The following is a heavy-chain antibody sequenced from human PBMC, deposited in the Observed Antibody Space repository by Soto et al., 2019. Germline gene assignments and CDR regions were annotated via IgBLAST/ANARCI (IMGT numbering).Heavy chain of an antibody. CDR2: ISWNSGSI. V-gene: IGHV3-9*01. Sequence: DVQLVESGGGLVQPGRSLRLSCAASGFTFDDYAMHWVRQAPGKGLEWVSGISWNSGSIGYADSVKGRFTISRDNAKNSLYLQMNSLRAEDTALYYCAKDGEGITMVRGVMFDIWGQGTMVTVSS. CDR3: AKDGEGITMVRGVMFDI. J-gene: IGHJ3*02. D-gene: IGHD3-10*01. CDR1: GFTFDDYA.